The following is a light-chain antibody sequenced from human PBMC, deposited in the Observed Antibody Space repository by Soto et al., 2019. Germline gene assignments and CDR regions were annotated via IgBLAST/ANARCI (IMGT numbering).Light chain of an antibody. J-gene: IGLJ2*01. CDR3: SSYRNSSTLV. V-gene: IGLV2-14*01. CDR1: SSDAGGYDY. Sequence: QSVLTQPASVSGSPGQSITISCTGTSSDAGGYDYVSWYQQHPGKAPKLMIYEVTNRPSGVSYRFSGSKSGNTASLTISGLQAEDEADYYCSSYRNSSTLVFGGGTKLTVL. CDR2: EVT.